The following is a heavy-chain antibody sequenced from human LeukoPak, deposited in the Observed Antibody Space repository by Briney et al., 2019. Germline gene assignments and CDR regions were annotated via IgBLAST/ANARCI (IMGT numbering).Heavy chain of an antibody. D-gene: IGHD2-15*01. J-gene: IGHJ4*02. CDR2: ISSSGSTI. V-gene: IGHV3-48*03. CDR3: AKDLAHSGGSCLDY. CDR1: GFTFSSYE. Sequence: GGSLRLSCAASGFTFSSYEMNWVRQAPGKGLEWVSYISSSGSTIYYADSVKGRFTISRDNAKNSLYLQINSLRAEDTAVYYCAKDLAHSGGSCLDYWGQGTLVTVSS.